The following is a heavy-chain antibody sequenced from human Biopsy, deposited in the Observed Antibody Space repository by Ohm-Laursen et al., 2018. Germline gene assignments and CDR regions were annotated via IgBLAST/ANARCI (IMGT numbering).Heavy chain of an antibody. D-gene: IGHD3-10*01. V-gene: IGHV3-21*01. CDR3: ARDRYYGSENYFSHYNMDV. CDR1: GVALSGYA. CDR2: ISASSTYI. J-gene: IGHJ6*03. Sequence: SLRLSCAASGVALSGYAMNWVRQAPGKGLEWVSSISASSTYIHYADSVKGRFTVSRDNSKNTLYLHMNSLRAADTAVYYCARDRYYGSENYFSHYNMDVWGQGTTVTVSS.